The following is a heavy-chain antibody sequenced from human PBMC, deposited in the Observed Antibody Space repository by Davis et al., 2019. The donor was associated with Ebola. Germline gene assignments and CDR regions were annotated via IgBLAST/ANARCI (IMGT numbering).Heavy chain of an antibody. CDR3: ARGDRDGNSWYFDY. CDR1: GYTFTDYW. CDR2: FYPADSST. V-gene: IGHV5-51*01. Sequence: PGRSLRLSCKASGYTFTDYWIAWVRQMPGKGLEWMGSFYPADSSTRYSPSFQGQVTISVDTSISTTYLQWTGLKASDSAIYYCARGDRDGNSWYFDYWGQGTQVTVSS. D-gene: IGHD4-23*01. J-gene: IGHJ4*02.